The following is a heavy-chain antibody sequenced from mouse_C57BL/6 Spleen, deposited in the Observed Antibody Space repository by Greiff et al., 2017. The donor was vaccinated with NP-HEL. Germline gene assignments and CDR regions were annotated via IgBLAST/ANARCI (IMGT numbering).Heavy chain of an antibody. Sequence: QVQLQQPGPGLVQPSQSLSITCTVSGFSLTSYGVHWVRQSPGKGLEWLGVIWSGGSTDYNAAFISRLSISKDNSKSQVFFKMNSLQADDTAIYYCARLITTVVAPYWYFDVWGTGTTVTVSS. J-gene: IGHJ1*03. CDR1: GFSLTSYG. V-gene: IGHV2-2*01. CDR2: IWSGGST. D-gene: IGHD1-1*01. CDR3: ARLITTVVAPYWYFDV.